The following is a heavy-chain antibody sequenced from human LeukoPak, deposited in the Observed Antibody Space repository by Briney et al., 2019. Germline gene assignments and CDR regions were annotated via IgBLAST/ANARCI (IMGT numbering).Heavy chain of an antibody. CDR1: GYTFTSYG. CDR3: ARSSYYYDSSGYYYGKTPRSGYYGMDV. D-gene: IGHD3-22*01. CDR2: ISAYNGNT. J-gene: IGHJ6*02. V-gene: IGHV1-18*01. Sequence: ASVKVSCKASGYTFTSYGISWVRQAPGQGLEWMGWISAYNGNTNYAQKLQGRVTMTTDTSTSTAYMELRSLRSDDTAVYYCARSSYYYDSSGYYYGKTPRSGYYGMDVWGQGTTVTVSS.